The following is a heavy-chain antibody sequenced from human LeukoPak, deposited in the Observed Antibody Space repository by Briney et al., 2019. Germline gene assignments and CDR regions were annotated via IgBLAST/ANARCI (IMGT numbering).Heavy chain of an antibody. V-gene: IGHV4-59*11. D-gene: IGHD4-17*01. CDR1: GGSISGHY. J-gene: IGHJ4*02. Sequence: SETLSLTCTVSGGSISGHYWSWIRQPPGKGLEWIGYMHDSGNTNYNPTLKSRVTISVDTSKNQFSLKVSSVAAADTAIYYCASTRNDYGWYFDSWGQGTLVT. CDR2: MHDSGNT. CDR3: ASTRNDYGWYFDS.